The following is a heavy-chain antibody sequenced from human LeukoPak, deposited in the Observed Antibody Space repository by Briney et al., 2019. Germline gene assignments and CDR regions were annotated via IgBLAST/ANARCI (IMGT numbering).Heavy chain of an antibody. V-gene: IGHV4-30-4*01. CDR3: ARGGYCSGGTCYPMAFDI. CDR1: GGSISSGGYP. D-gene: IGHD2-15*01. J-gene: IGHJ3*02. Sequence: KPSQTLSLTCAVSGGSISSGGYPWSWIRQPPGEGLEWIGYIYYSGSTYYNPSLKSRVTISVDTSKNQFSLKLSSVTAADTAVYYCARGGYCSGGTCYPMAFDIWGQGTMVSVSS. CDR2: IYYSGST.